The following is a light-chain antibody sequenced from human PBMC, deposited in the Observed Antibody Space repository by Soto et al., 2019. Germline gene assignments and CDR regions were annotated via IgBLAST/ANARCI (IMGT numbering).Light chain of an antibody. CDR2: GVT. V-gene: IGLV2-14*03. CDR1: STDVGGYNY. CDR3: SSYTRDKTVL. J-gene: IGLJ2*01. Sequence: QSALTQPASVSGSPGQSITISCTGSSTDVGGYNYVSWHQQHPGKAPKLMIFGVTKRPSGVSNRFSGSKSGDTASLTISGLQAEDEADYYCSSYTRDKTVLFGGGTQLTVL.